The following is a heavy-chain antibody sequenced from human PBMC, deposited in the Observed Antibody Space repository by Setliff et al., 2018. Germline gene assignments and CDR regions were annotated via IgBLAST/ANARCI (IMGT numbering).Heavy chain of an antibody. D-gene: IGHD3-22*01. CDR3: AKVLDTTGYYYFDF. V-gene: IGHV1-69*10. CDR2: IIPILGIA. Sequence: GASVKVSCKASGGTFSSYAISWVRQAPGQGLEWMGGIIPILGIANYAQKFQGRVTITADGSKSTFYLDMSSLRSEDTAVYYCAKVLDTTGYYYFDFWGQGTLVTVSS. CDR1: GGTFSSYA. J-gene: IGHJ4*02.